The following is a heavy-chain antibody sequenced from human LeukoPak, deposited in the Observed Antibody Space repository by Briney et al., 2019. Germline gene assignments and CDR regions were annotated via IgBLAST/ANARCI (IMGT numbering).Heavy chain of an antibody. Sequence: SETLSLTCTVSGGSINSSTYFWGCIRQPPGKGLEWLGIIYYSGTTYYNPSPKSRVTISVDTSKNQFSLKLSSVTAADTAVYYCARRGLYGSSPFDPWGQGTLVTVSS. D-gene: IGHD2-2*01. CDR1: GGSINSSTYF. CDR3: ARRGLYGSSPFDP. J-gene: IGHJ5*02. V-gene: IGHV4-39*01. CDR2: IYYSGTT.